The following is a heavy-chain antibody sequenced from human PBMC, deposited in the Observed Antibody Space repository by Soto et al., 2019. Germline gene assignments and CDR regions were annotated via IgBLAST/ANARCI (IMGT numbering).Heavy chain of an antibody. V-gene: IGHV3-21*06. D-gene: IGHD3-22*01. CDR2: ISSSSSYI. Sequence: GGSLRLSCAASGFTFSSYSMNWVRQAPGKGLEWVSSISSSSSYIYYADSVKGRFTISRDNAKNSRYLQMNSLRAEDTAVYYCARDVTSSTYYYLSPGGFDPWGQGTLVTVSS. CDR1: GFTFSSYS. CDR3: ARDVTSSTYYYLSPGGFDP. J-gene: IGHJ5*02.